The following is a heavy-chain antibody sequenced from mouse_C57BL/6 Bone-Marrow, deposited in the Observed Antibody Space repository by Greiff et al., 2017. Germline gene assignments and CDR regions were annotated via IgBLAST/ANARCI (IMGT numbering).Heavy chain of an antibody. D-gene: IGHD1-1*01. Sequence: QVQLQQSGPELVKPGASVKLSCKASGYTFTSYDINWVKQRPGQGLEWIGWIYPRDGSNKYNEKFKGKATLTVDKSSSTTYLELHSLTSEDSAVYICGRLDLDSSSGDWYFDVWGTGTTVPVSS. V-gene: IGHV1-85*01. J-gene: IGHJ1*03. CDR2: IYPRDGSN. CDR1: GYTFTSYD. CDR3: GRLDLDSSSGDWYFDV.